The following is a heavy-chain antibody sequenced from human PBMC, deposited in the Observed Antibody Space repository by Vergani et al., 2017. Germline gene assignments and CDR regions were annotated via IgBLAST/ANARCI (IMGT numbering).Heavy chain of an antibody. D-gene: IGHD6-6*01. CDR3: AKDLGTSSGGGWFDP. CDR2: ISWNSNSI. V-gene: IGHV3-9*02. CDR1: GFTSAGYA. J-gene: IGHJ5*02. Sequence: EVQLEESGGGFVLPGRSLRLSCVASGFTSAGYAMHWVRQAPGKGLEWVAGISWNSNSIGYADSVKGRFTISRDNAKNSLYLQMNSLRAEDTALYYCAKDLGTSSGGGWFDPWGHGTLVTVSS.